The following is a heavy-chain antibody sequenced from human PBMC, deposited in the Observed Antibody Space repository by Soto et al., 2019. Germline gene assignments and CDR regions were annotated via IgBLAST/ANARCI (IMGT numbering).Heavy chain of an antibody. CDR2: IVVGSGNT. J-gene: IGHJ6*01. Sequence: SVKVSCKASGFTFTSSAVQWVRQARGQRLEWIGWIVVGSGNTNYAQKFQERVTITRDMSTSTAYMELSSLRSEDTAVYYCEAPAKYYYDSSGYTPDYYYGMHVRGQGTTVPVSS. CDR1: GFTFTSSA. D-gene: IGHD3-22*01. V-gene: IGHV1-58*01. CDR3: EAPAKYYYDSSGYTPDYYYGMHV.